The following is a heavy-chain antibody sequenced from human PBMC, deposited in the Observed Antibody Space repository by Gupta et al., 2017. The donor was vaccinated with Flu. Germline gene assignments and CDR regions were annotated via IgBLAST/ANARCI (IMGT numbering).Heavy chain of an antibody. CDR1: GYTISSGYY. Sequence: QVQLQESGPGLVKPSETLSLTCTVSGYTISSGYYWGWIRQPPGKGLEWIGSIYHSGNTNYNSSLKSRVTISVDTSKNQLSLKLGSVTAADTAVYYCARDLGSGWFGESTFDYWGQGTLVTVS. J-gene: IGHJ4*02. CDR3: ARDLGSGWFGESTFDY. V-gene: IGHV4-38-2*02. D-gene: IGHD3-10*01. CDR2: IYHSGNT.